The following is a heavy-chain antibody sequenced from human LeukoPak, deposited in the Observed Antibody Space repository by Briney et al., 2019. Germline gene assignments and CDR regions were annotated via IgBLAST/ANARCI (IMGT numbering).Heavy chain of an antibody. D-gene: IGHD3-22*01. J-gene: IGHJ6*03. CDR3: ARSDRHYYYYYVDV. CDR2: INHSGST. Sequence: SETLSLTCAVYGGSFSGYYWSWIRQPPGKGLEWIGEINHSGSTNYNPSLKSRVTISVDTSKNQFSLKLSSVTAADTAVYYCARSDRHYYYYYVDVWGKRTTVTVSS. CDR1: GGSFSGYY. V-gene: IGHV4-34*01.